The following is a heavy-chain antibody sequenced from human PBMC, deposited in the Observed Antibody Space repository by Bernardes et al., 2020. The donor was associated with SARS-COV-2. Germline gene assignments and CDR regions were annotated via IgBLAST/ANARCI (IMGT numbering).Heavy chain of an antibody. J-gene: IGHJ4*02. D-gene: IGHD1-26*01. CDR2: INPNSGVT. Sequence: ASVKVSCKASGYTFTAYFMHWVRQAPGQGLEWMGLINPNSGVTKYAQNFQDRVTMTRDTSITTVYMELTRLRSDDTAVYYCVRKGSGSYQYNLDYWGQGTLVTVSS. CDR3: VRKGSGSYQYNLDY. V-gene: IGHV1-2*02. CDR1: GYTFTAYF.